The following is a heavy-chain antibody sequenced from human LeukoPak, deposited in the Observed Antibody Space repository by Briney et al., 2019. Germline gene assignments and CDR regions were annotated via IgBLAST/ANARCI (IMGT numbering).Heavy chain of an antibody. V-gene: IGHV3-33*06. CDR1: GLTFSSYG. Sequence: PGGSLRLSCAASGLTFSSYGMHWVRQAPGKGLEWVAVIWYDGSNKYYADSVKGRFTISRDNSKNTLYLQMNSLRAEDTAVYYCAKSSGGSYYYYTDVWGKGTTVTVSS. J-gene: IGHJ6*03. CDR2: IWYDGSNK. CDR3: AKSSGGSYYYYTDV. D-gene: IGHD2-15*01.